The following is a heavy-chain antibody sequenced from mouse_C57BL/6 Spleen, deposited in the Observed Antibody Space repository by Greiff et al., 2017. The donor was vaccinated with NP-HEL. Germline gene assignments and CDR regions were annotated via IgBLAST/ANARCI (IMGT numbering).Heavy chain of an antibody. CDR1: GYAFTNYL. Sequence: QVQLQQSGAELVRPGTSVKVSCKASGYAFTNYLIEWVKQRPGQGLEWIGVINPGSGGTNYNEKFKGKATLTADKSSSTAYMQLSSLTSEDSAVYFCARRAGTSGIPYFDYWGQGTTLTVSS. J-gene: IGHJ2*01. CDR3: ARRAGTSGIPYFDY. V-gene: IGHV1-54*01. D-gene: IGHD4-1*01. CDR2: INPGSGGT.